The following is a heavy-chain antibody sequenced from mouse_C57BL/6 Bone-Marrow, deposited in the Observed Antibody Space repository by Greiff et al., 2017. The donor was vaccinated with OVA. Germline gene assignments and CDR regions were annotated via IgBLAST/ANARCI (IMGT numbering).Heavy chain of an antibody. CDR2: IDPENGDT. J-gene: IGHJ1*03. CDR3: TILRFWYFDV. Sequence: EVQLQQSGAELVRPGASVKLSCTASGFNIKDDYMHWVKQRPEQGLEWIGWIDPENGDTEYASKFQGKATITADTSSNTAYLQRSSLTSEDTAVYYCTILRFWYFDVWGTGTTVTVSS. V-gene: IGHV14-4*01. D-gene: IGHD1-1*01. CDR1: GFNIKDDY.